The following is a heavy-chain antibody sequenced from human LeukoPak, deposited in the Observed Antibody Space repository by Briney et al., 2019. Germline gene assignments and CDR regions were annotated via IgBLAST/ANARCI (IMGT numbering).Heavy chain of an antibody. CDR1: GFTFSSYA. D-gene: IGHD5-18*01. CDR3: ARDFVDTAMDY. J-gene: IGHJ4*02. Sequence: GRSLRLSCAASGFTFSSYAMHWVRQAPGKGLEWVAVISYDGSNKYYADSVKGRFTISRDNSKNTLYLQMNSLRAEDTAVYYCARDFVDTAMDYWGQGTLVTVSS. CDR2: ISYDGSNK. V-gene: IGHV3-30-3*01.